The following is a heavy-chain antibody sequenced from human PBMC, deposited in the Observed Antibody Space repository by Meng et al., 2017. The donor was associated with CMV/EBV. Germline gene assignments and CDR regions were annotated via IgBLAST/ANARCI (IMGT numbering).Heavy chain of an antibody. CDR3: ARDWVVPAALDY. CDR1: GYTFTGYY. CDR2: INPNSGGT. D-gene: IGHD2-2*01. J-gene: IGHJ4*02. Sequence: ASVKVSCKASGYTFTGYYMHWVRQAPGQGLEWMGWINPNSGGTNYAQEFQGRVTMTRDTSISTAYIELSRLRSDDTAVYYCARDWVVPAALDYWGQGTLVTVSS. V-gene: IGHV1-2*02.